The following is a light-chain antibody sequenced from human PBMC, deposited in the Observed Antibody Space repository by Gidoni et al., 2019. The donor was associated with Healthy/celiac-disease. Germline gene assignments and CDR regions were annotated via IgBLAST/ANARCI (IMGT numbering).Light chain of an antibody. Sequence: QSALTQPASVSGSPGQSITISCTGTSSDVGCYNYVSGYQQHPGKAPKLMIYDVSNRPSGVSNRFSGSKSGNTASLTISGLQAEDEADYYCSSYTSSSTPVFGGGTKLTVL. CDR2: DVS. CDR3: SSYTSSSTPV. CDR1: SSDVGCYNY. J-gene: IGLJ2*01. V-gene: IGLV2-14*03.